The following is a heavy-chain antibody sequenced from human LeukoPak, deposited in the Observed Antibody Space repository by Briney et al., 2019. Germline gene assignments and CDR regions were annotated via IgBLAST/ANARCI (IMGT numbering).Heavy chain of an antibody. CDR2: INWNSGSI. V-gene: IGHV3-9*01. D-gene: IGHD6-13*01. CDR3: AKDIAAADNTFDY. CDR1: GFNFDDYA. J-gene: IGHJ4*02. Sequence: PGRSLRLSCAASGFNFDDYAMHWVRQVPGKGPEWVAGINWNSGSIGYADSVKGRFTISRDNAKNYLYLHLNSLRAEDTALYYCAKDIAAADNTFDYWGQGTLVTVSS.